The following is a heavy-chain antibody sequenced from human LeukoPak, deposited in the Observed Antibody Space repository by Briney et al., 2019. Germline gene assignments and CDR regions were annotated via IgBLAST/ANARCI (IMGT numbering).Heavy chain of an antibody. J-gene: IGHJ5*02. V-gene: IGHV4-59*01. CDR1: GASISSYY. D-gene: IGHD3-22*01. CDR3: ARHRYYYDSSGYYYQP. CDR2: IYYSGST. Sequence: PSETLSLTCTVTGASISSYYWSWIRQPPGKGLEWIGYIYYSGSTNYNPSLKSRVTISVDTSKNQFSLRLSSVTAADTAVYYCARHRYYYDSSGYYYQPWGQGTLVTVSS.